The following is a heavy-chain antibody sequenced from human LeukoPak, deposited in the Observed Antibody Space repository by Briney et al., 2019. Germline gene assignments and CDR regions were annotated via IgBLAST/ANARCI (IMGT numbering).Heavy chain of an antibody. D-gene: IGHD2-21*02. J-gene: IGHJ4*02. CDR2: IIPIFGTA. CDR1: GGTFSSYA. V-gene: IGHV1-69*05. Sequence: SVKVSCKASGGTFSSYAISWVRQAPGQGLEWMGGIIPIFGTANYAQKFQGRVTITTDESTGTAYMELSSPRSEDTAVYYCARAAYCGGDCYLFDYWGQGTLVTVSS. CDR3: ARAAYCGGDCYLFDY.